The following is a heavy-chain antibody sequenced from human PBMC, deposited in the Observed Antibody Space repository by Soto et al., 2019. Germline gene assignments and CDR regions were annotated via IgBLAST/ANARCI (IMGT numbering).Heavy chain of an antibody. Sequence: GGSLRLSCVASGFTFSSYAMSWVRQAPGRGLECVSSIDGSGAGTYYSDSVRGRFTISRDNSKNTLDLQMDSLRAEDTAVYYCAKGDILTGSRQGWDYWGQGTLVTVPS. CDR1: GFTFSSYA. CDR3: AKGDILTGSRQGWDY. J-gene: IGHJ4*02. D-gene: IGHD3-9*01. CDR2: IDGSGAGT. V-gene: IGHV3-23*01.